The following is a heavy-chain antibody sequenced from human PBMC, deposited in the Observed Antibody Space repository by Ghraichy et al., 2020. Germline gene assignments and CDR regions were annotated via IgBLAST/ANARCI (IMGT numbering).Heavy chain of an antibody. D-gene: IGHD6-19*01. CDR2: ISGSGGST. V-gene: IGHV3-23*01. CDR1: GFTFSSYA. Sequence: GGSLRLSCAASGFTFSSYAMSWVRQAPGKGLEWVSAISGSGGSTYYADSVKGRFTISRDNSKNTLYLQMNSLRAEDTAVYYCAKDHGAGGAVANNWFDPWGQGTLVTVSS. J-gene: IGHJ5*02. CDR3: AKDHGAGGAVANNWFDP.